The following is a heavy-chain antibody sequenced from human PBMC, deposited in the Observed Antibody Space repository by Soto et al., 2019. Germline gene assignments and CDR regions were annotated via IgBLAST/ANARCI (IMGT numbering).Heavy chain of an antibody. Sequence: QVQLQESGPGLVKSSETLSLTCTVSGGSVSSEHYYWNWIRQPPGKGLEWIGYFFYTGSTNYNPSLGRRLTMAGNVAKKHFSLGFDSGAAAGPAGVFLGGGTDGKKVAYWGQGALVTVSS. J-gene: IGHJ4*02. V-gene: IGHV4-61*03. CDR2: FFYTGST. CDR3: GGGTDGKKVAY. CDR1: GGSVSSEHYY. D-gene: IGHD5-12*01.